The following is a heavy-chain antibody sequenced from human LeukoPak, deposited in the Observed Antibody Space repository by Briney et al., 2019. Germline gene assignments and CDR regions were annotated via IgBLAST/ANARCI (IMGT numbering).Heavy chain of an antibody. J-gene: IGHJ4*02. CDR2: LTRSGGDT. D-gene: IGHD5-12*01. CDR3: ARDRSLSGYSGYDRDGVFDY. Sequence: GGSLRLSCAASGFTFTDYPMSWVRQAPGKGVEWVSALTRSGGDTYHADSVKGRFTISRDNAKNSLYLQMNSLRAEDTAVYYCARDRSLSGYSGYDRDGVFDYWGQGTLVTVSS. V-gene: IGHV3-21*01. CDR1: GFTFTDYP.